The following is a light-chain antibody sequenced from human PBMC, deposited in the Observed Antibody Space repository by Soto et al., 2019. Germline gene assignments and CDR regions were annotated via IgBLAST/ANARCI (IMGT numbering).Light chain of an antibody. V-gene: IGKV3-20*01. J-gene: IGKJ4*01. CDR3: QQYGYEPLT. Sequence: EIVLTQSPGTLSLSPGQRATLSCRASQNIRSNYVAWYQQKPGQAPRLLIFGSSSTATGIPDRFSASGSGTDFGLTISRLEPEDFGVYYFQQYGYEPLTFGGGTKVEI. CDR1: QNIRSNY. CDR2: GSS.